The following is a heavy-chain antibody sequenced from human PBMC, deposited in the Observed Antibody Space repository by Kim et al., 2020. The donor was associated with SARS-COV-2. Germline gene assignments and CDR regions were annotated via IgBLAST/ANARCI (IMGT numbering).Heavy chain of an antibody. V-gene: IGHV3-30*02. J-gene: IGHJ5*02. D-gene: IGHD3-16*01. Sequence: SVKGRFTISRDNSKNTLYLQMNSLRAEDTAVYYCAKDFGSYDYVWGSPDPWGQGTLVTVSS. CDR3: AKDFGSYDYVWGSPDP.